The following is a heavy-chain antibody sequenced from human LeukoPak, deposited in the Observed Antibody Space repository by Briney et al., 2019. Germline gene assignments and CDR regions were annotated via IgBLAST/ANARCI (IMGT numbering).Heavy chain of an antibody. CDR1: GYTFINNW. D-gene: IGHD4-17*01. CDR2: INPTGTGT. V-gene: IGHV1-46*01. J-gene: IGHJ4*02. CDR3: AKDPMTTVTTTAY. Sequence: EASVKVSCKASGYTFINNWMHWVRQAPGQGLEWIGLINPTGTGTLYAQKFQGRVTMTRDMSTSTDYMELSSLRSEDTAVYYCAKDPMTTVTTTAYWGQGTLVTVSS.